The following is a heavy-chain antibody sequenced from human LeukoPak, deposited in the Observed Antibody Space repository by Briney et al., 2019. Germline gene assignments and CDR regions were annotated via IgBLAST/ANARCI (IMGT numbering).Heavy chain of an antibody. CDR2: IYTSGST. V-gene: IGHV4-61*02. CDR1: GGSISSGSYY. D-gene: IGHD3-3*01. Sequence: PSETLSLTCTVSGGSISSGSYYWSWIRQPAGKGLEWIGRIYTSGSTNYNPSLKSRVTISVDTSKNQFSLKLSSVTAADTAVYYCARVYYDFWSAARGAFDIWGQGTMVTVSS. J-gene: IGHJ3*02. CDR3: ARVYYDFWSAARGAFDI.